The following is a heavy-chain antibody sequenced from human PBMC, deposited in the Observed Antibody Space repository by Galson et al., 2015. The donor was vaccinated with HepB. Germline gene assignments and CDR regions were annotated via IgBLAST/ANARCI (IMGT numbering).Heavy chain of an antibody. Sequence: SLRLSCAASGFTFSSYAMTWVRQAPGKGLEWVSTLSGSGGSTYYADSVKGRFTISRDDSKNTLFLQMNSLRPEDTAVYYCAKGISGGYYSGTDYWGQGTLVTVSS. CDR3: AKGISGGYYSGTDY. CDR1: GFTFSSYA. CDR2: LSGSGGST. V-gene: IGHV3-23*01. D-gene: IGHD1-26*01. J-gene: IGHJ4*02.